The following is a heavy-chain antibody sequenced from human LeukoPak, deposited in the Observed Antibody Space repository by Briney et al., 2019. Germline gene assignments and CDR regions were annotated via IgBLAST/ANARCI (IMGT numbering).Heavy chain of an antibody. CDR3: ARGLSEFYYDSSGYPL. D-gene: IGHD3-22*01. CDR1: GYTFTSYA. V-gene: IGHV7-4-1*02. J-gene: IGHJ4*02. Sequence: ASVKVSCKASGYTFTSYAMNWMRQAPGRGLEWMGWINTNTGNPTYVQGFTGRFVFSLDTSVSTAYLQISSLKAEDTAVYYCARGLSEFYYDSSGYPLWGQGTLVTVSS. CDR2: INTNTGNP.